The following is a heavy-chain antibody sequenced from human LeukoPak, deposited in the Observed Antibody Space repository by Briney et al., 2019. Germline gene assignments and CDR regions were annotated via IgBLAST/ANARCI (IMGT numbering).Heavy chain of an antibody. D-gene: IGHD6-19*01. CDR1: GYTFTSYY. CDR2: INPSGGST. Sequence: GASVKVSCKASGYTFTSYYMHWVRQAPGQGLEWMGIINPSGGSTIYAQKFQGRVTMTRDTSTSTAYMELRSLRSDDTAVYYCARDITGSGWYEGVYYYYYYMDVWGKGTTVTISS. V-gene: IGHV1-46*01. CDR3: ARDITGSGWYEGVYYYYYYMDV. J-gene: IGHJ6*03.